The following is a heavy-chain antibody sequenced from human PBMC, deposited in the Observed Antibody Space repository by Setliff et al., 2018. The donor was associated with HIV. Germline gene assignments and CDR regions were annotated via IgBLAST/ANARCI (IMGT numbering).Heavy chain of an antibody. CDR3: ARKLRPGHGVDV. J-gene: IGHJ6*02. Sequence: GSLRLSCAASRFDFNNYWMCWVRQAPGKGLEWVANTGQDGSEKNYVDSVKGRFTISRDNAKNSMDLQMNSLRAEDTAIYYCARKLRPGHGVDVWGQGTTVTVSS. D-gene: IGHD3-10*01. CDR1: RFDFNNYW. V-gene: IGHV3-7*01. CDR2: TGQDGSEK.